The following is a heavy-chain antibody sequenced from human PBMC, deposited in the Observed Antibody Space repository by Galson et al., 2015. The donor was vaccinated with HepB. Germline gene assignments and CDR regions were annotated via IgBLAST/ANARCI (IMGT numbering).Heavy chain of an antibody. J-gene: IGHJ4*02. V-gene: IGHV4-59*08. CDR1: GGSIGSYY. Sequence: ETLSLTCTVSGGSIGSYYWNWIRQPPGKGLEWIGYIYYSGSTNFNTSLKSRVTISVDTSKNQFSLKLSSVTAADTAVYYCARQGVGDSSGYYFSPFDYWGQGTLVTVSS. D-gene: IGHD3-22*01. CDR2: IYYSGST. CDR3: ARQGVGDSSGYYFSPFDY.